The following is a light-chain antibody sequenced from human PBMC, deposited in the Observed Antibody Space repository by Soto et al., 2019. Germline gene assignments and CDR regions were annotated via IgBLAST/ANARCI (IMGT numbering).Light chain of an antibody. CDR1: RSDIGSNY. V-gene: IGLV1-47*01. CDR2: RND. CDR3: APWDDTLSVPI. Sequence: QSVLTQPPSASGTPGQRVTISCSGSRSDIGSNYVYWYQHLPGMAPKLLIYRNDQRPSGVPDRISGSRSGTSASLAIIGLRSEDEADYYCAPWDDTLSVPIFGGGTKLTVL. J-gene: IGLJ2*01.